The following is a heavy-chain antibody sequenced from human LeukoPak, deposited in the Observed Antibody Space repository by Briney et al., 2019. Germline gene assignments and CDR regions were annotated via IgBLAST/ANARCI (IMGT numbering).Heavy chain of an antibody. CDR3: AREWGPIAVSGGPGY. Sequence: GGSLRLSCAGPGFTFSNYGMHWVRQAPGKGLEWVALIWFDGRNKFHADSVKGRFTISRDNSKNTLFLQMNSLRAEDTAVYYCAREWGPIAVSGGPGYWGQGALVTVSS. V-gene: IGHV3-33*01. CDR1: GFTFSNYG. J-gene: IGHJ4*02. D-gene: IGHD6-19*01. CDR2: IWFDGRNK.